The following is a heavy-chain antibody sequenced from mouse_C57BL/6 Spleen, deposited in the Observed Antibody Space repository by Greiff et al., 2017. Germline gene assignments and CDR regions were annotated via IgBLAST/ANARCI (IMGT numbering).Heavy chain of an antibody. CDR2: ISSGGSYT. CDR3: ARRDTTVVGDY. Sequence: ELQGVESGGDLVKPGGSLKLSCAASGFAFSSYGMSWVRQTPDKRLEWVATISSGGSYTYYPDSVKGRFTISRDNAKNTLYLQMSSLKSEDTAMYYCARRDTTVVGDYWGQGTTLTVSS. V-gene: IGHV5-6*01. CDR1: GFAFSSYG. J-gene: IGHJ2*01. D-gene: IGHD1-1*01.